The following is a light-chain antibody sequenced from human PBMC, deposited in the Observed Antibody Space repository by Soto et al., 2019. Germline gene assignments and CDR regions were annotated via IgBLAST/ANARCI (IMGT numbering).Light chain of an antibody. J-gene: IGKJ3*01. Sequence: IVLTQSPGTLSLSPGEGATLSCRASQSVSGSYLAWYQQRPGQAPRLVIYDASRRATGIPDRFSGSGSGTDFTLTIRRLEHEDFAIYYCQQYGSSPSTFGPGTKVDIK. CDR3: QQYGSSPST. V-gene: IGKV3-20*01. CDR1: QSVSGSY. CDR2: DAS.